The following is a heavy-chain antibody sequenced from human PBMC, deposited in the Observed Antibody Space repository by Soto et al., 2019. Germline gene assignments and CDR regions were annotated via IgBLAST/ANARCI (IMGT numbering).Heavy chain of an antibody. J-gene: IGHJ6*02. CDR3: TRADPYDFWSGYSLYYYYGMDV. CDR2: IRSKAYGGTT. D-gene: IGHD3-3*01. V-gene: IGHV3-49*04. Sequence: GGSLRLSCTASGFTFGDYAMSWVRQAPAKGLEWVGFIRSKAYGGTTEYAASVKGRFTISRDDSKSIAYLQMNSLKTEDTAVYYCTRADPYDFWSGYSLYYYYGMDVWGQGTTVTVSS. CDR1: GFTFGDYA.